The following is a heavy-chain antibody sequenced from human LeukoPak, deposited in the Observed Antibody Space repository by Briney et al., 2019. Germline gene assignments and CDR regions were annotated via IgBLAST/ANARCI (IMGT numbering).Heavy chain of an antibody. CDR1: GFTFTNYA. CDR3: AKDGHYDSSGFTLQY. J-gene: IGHJ1*01. D-gene: IGHD3-22*01. Sequence: GGSLRLSCAASGFTFTNYAITWVRQAPGKGLEWVSTISSSGANTYYADSVRGRFTISRDNSKNTLYLQMNSLRAEDTAVYYCAKDGHYDSSGFTLQYWGQGTLVTVSS. V-gene: IGHV3-23*01. CDR2: ISSSGANT.